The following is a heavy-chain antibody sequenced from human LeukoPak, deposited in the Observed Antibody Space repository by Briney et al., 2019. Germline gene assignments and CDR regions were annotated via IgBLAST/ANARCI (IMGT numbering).Heavy chain of an antibody. CDR2: IYYAGDT. CDR1: GGPVSSSSYY. CDR3: ATWDSGRYSQIDN. D-gene: IGHD1-26*01. V-gene: IGHV4-39*01. J-gene: IGHJ4*02. Sequence: SGTLSLTCTVSGGPVSSSSYYWGWVRHSPEKGLECIGTIYYAGDTYYNPSLESRLTISVDTSKNQFSLKLRSVTAADTAVYYCATWDSGRYSQIDNWGQGTLVTVSS.